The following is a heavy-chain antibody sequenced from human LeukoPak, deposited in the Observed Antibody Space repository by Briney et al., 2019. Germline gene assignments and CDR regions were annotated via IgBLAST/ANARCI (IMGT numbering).Heavy chain of an antibody. V-gene: IGHV5-51*01. CDR2: IYPHDSHT. Sequence: GESLKISCQGSGYSFSNYWIGWVRQMPGKGLEWMGIIYPHDSHTKYSPSSQGQVTISADRSTSTAYLQWSSLKASDSAIYYCARLGYSYGQGDYWGQGTLVTVSS. D-gene: IGHD5-18*01. CDR1: GYSFSNYW. CDR3: ARLGYSYGQGDY. J-gene: IGHJ4*02.